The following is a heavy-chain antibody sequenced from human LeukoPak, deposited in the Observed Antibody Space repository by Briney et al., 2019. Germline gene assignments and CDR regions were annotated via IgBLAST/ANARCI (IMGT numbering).Heavy chain of an antibody. CDR3: ARAYTSWSFDY. J-gene: IGHJ4*02. V-gene: IGHV4-31*03. Sequence: SETLSLTCTVARCSISSGAYWWTWIRQDPVKGLEWIGYIYYTGNTYYNPSLRSRVHISVDTSKNQFSLNLSSVTAADTAVYYCARAYTSWSFDYWGRGTLVTVSS. CDR2: IYYTGNT. D-gene: IGHD2-2*02. CDR1: RCSISSGAYW.